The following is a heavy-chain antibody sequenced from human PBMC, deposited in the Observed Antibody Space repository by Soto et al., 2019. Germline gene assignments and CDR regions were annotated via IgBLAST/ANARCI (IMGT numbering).Heavy chain of an antibody. CDR2: ISSTSTTI. V-gene: IGHV3-48*02. Sequence: EVQLVESGGGLVQPGGSLRLSCAVSGFSFSRYSMSWVRQAPGKGLQWISYISSTSTTIYYADSVKGRFTISRDNAKNSLYLQMNSLRDEDAAVYFCARLASCGDDCPRYFDFWGQGTLVSVSS. CDR1: GFSFSRYS. D-gene: IGHD2-21*02. J-gene: IGHJ4*02. CDR3: ARLASCGDDCPRYFDF.